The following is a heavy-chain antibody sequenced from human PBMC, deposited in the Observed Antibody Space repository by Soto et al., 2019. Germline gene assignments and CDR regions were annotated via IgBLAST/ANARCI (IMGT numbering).Heavy chain of an antibody. D-gene: IGHD2-15*01. V-gene: IGHV3-23*01. J-gene: IGHJ2*01. CDR3: AKMPRGYCSGGSCYTHWYFDL. CDR1: GFTFSSYA. CDR2: ISGSGGST. Sequence: GGSLILSCAASGFTFSSYAMGWVRQAPGKGLEWVSAISGSGGSTYYADSVKGRFTISRDNSKNTLYLQMNSLRAEDTAVYYCAKMPRGYCSGGSCYTHWYFDLWGPGTQVTVSS.